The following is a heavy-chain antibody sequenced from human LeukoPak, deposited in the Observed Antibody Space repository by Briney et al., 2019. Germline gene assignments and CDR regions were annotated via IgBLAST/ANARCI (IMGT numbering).Heavy chain of an antibody. Sequence: GGSLRLSCVASGFSISSYELNWVRQAPGKGLEWVSCISSGSSYTNYTDSVKGRFTISRDNAKRSLYLQMNSLAAEDTAVYYCARSGGTYGWFDPWGQGTLVTVSS. J-gene: IGHJ5*02. V-gene: IGHV3-21*04. CDR3: ARSGGTYGWFDP. CDR1: GFSISSYE. CDR2: ISSGSSYT. D-gene: IGHD1-26*01.